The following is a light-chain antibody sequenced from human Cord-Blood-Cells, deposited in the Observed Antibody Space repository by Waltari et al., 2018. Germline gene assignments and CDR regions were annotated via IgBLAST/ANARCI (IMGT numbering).Light chain of an antibody. J-gene: IGKJ2*01. CDR2: KAS. CDR3: QQYNSYPYT. V-gene: IGKV1-5*03. Sequence: ASVGDRVTITCRASQSISSWLAWYQQKPGKAPKLLIYKASSLESGVPSRFSGSGSGTEFTLTISSLQPDDFATYYCQQYNSYPYTFGQGTKLEIK. CDR1: QSISSW.